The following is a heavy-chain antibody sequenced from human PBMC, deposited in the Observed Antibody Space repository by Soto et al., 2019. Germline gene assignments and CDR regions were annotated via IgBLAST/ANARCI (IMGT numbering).Heavy chain of an antibody. V-gene: IGHV3-23*01. CDR3: AKDYYDSSGYILFDY. CDR2: ISGSGGST. J-gene: IGHJ4*02. Sequence: VGSLRLSCAASGFTFSSYAMSWVRQAPGKGLEWVSAISGSGGSTYYADSVKGRFTISRDNSKNTLYLQMYSLRAEDTAVYYCAKDYYDSSGYILFDYWGQGTLVTVSS. CDR1: GFTFSSYA. D-gene: IGHD3-22*01.